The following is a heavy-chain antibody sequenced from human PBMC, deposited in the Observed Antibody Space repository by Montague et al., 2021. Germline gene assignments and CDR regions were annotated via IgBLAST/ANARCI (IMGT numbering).Heavy chain of an antibody. Sequence: PALVTPTQTLTLTCTFAGFSLNTRAVGVGWSRQPPGKALEWLALIYWNADKRSSPSLTSRLTITKYTSKHQVALTMTNADPVDTATYYCARHNSGWYSDFGYWGQGTLVTVSS. CDR3: ARHNSGWYSDFGY. V-gene: IGHV2-5*01. J-gene: IGHJ4*02. CDR1: GFSLNTRAVG. CDR2: IYWNADK. D-gene: IGHD6-19*01.